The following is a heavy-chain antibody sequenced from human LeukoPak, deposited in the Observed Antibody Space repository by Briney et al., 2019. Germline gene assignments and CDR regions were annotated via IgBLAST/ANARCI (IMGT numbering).Heavy chain of an antibody. Sequence: PGRSLRLSRAASGFTFSSYGMHWVRQAPGKGLEWVAVISYDGSNKYYADSVKGRFTISRDNSKNTLYLQMNSLRAEDTAVYYCAKHLGGVFDYWGQGTLVTVSS. CDR3: AKHLGGVFDY. CDR1: GFTFSSYG. V-gene: IGHV3-30*18. CDR2: ISYDGSNK. J-gene: IGHJ4*02. D-gene: IGHD3-10*01.